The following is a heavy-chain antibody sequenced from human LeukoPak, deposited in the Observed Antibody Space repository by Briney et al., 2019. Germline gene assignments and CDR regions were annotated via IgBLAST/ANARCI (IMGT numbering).Heavy chain of an antibody. CDR3: ARAPPSYDSSGYYLELGAFDI. D-gene: IGHD3-22*01. V-gene: IGHV3-11*01. J-gene: IGHJ3*02. CDR1: GFTFSDYY. CDR2: ISSSGSTI. Sequence: GGSLRLSCAASGFTFSDYYMSWIRQAPGKGLEWVSYISSSGSTIYHADSVKGRFTISRDNAKNSLYLQMNSLRAEDTAVYYCARAPPSYDSSGYYLELGAFDIWGQGTMVTVSS.